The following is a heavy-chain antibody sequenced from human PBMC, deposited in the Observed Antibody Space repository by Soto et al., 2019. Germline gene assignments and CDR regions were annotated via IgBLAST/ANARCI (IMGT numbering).Heavy chain of an antibody. D-gene: IGHD3-3*01. V-gene: IGHV3-23*01. Sequence: EVQLLESGGGLVQPGGSLRLSCAASGFTFSSYAMSWVRQAPGKGLEWVSAISGSGGSTYYADSVKGRFTISRDNSKNTLYLQMNSLRAEDTAVYYCAKDRGVVPAATTQYYDFWSGYLDAFDIWGQGTMVTVSS. J-gene: IGHJ3*02. CDR1: GFTFSSYA. CDR2: ISGSGGST. CDR3: AKDRGVVPAATTQYYDFWSGYLDAFDI.